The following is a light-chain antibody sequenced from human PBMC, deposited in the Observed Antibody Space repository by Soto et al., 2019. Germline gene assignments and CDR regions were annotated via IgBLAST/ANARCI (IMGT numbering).Light chain of an antibody. V-gene: IGKV3D-20*02. CDR2: GAS. CDR3: QQRSNWPPIT. CDR1: QSVRSSY. J-gene: IGKJ5*01. Sequence: EIVLRQSPGTLAFSPGERATLAVMSTQMCIQSVRSSYLAWYQQKPGQAPRLLIYGASSRATGIPARFSGSGSGTDFTLTISSLEPEDFAVYYCQQRSNWPPITFGQGTRLEIK.